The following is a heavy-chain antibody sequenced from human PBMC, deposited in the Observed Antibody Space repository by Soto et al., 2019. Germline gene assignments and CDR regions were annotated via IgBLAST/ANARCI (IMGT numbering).Heavy chain of an antibody. V-gene: IGHV3-23*01. J-gene: IGHJ3*02. CDR3: AKGVRTLIVVVISDAFDI. CDR1: GFTFRGYA. CDR2: ISGSGGST. D-gene: IGHD3-22*01. Sequence: EMQLLESGGGLVQPGGSLRLSCEASGFTFRGYAMSWVRQAPGKGLEWVSTISGSGGSTFYADSVKGRFTISRDNSRDKLYLQMNSLRAEDTAVYYCAKGVRTLIVVVISDAFDIWGQGTMVTVSS.